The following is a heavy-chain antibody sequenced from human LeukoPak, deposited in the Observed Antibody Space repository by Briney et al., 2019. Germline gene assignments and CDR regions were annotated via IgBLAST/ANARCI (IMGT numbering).Heavy chain of an antibody. Sequence: SVKVSCKASGGTFSSYAISWVRQAPGQGLEWMGRIIPILGIANYAQKFQGRVTITADKFTSTAYMELSSLRSEDTAVYYCARAVDSSGYNYYFDYWGQGTLVTVSS. CDR3: ARAVDSSGYNYYFDY. J-gene: IGHJ4*02. D-gene: IGHD3-22*01. CDR2: IIPILGIA. CDR1: GGTFSSYA. V-gene: IGHV1-69*04.